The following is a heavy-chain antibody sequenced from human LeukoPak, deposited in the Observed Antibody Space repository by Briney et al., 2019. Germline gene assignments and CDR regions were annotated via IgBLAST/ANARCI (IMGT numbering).Heavy chain of an antibody. CDR3: ARLSAYYYGSFFYYYMDV. D-gene: IGHD3-10*01. CDR1: RFTFSNYW. V-gene: IGHV3-7*01. Sequence: GGSLRLSCAASRFTFSNYWMSWVRQAPGKGPEWVANIRQDESERYTVDSVKGRFTISRDNAKNSVYLHMNSLRAEDTALYYCARLSAYYYGSFFYYYMDVWGKGTTVTVSS. J-gene: IGHJ6*03. CDR2: IRQDESER.